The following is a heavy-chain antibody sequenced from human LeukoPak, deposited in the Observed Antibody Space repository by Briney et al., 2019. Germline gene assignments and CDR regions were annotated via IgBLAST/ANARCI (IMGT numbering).Heavy chain of an antibody. D-gene: IGHD6-13*01. J-gene: IGHJ4*02. CDR3: AHRRRSSSWHGRVDY. CDR2: IYWDDDK. CDR1: GFSLSTGGVG. Sequence: SGPTLVKPTQTLTLTCTFSGFSLSTGGVGVGWIRQPPGKALEWLTLIYWDDDKLYRPSLKSRLTITKDTSKNQVILRMTNMNPVDTATYYCAHRRRSSSWHGRVDYWGQGTLVTVSS. V-gene: IGHV2-5*02.